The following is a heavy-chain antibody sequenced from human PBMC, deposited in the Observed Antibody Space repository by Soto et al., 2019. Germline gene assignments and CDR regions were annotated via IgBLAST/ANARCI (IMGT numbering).Heavy chain of an antibody. CDR1: GYTLTQLV. CDR3: APSTQWLVRRGFDL. J-gene: IGHJ3*01. V-gene: IGHV1-24*01. Sequence: QVQVVQSGAEVRRPGASVKVSCKIPGYTLTQLVIHWVRQAPGKGLEWMGGFDPEDGETIYSQHFQGRVSMTEDTSTDTAYLELSSLTSDDTAVYYCAPSTQWLVRRGFDLWGQGTMVTVSS. CDR2: FDPEDGET. D-gene: IGHD6-19*01.